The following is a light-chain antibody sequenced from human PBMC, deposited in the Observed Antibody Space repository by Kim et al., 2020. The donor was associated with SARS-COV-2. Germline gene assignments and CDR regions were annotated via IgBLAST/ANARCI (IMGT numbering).Light chain of an antibody. CDR3: QQLDSSPSYT. V-gene: IGKV3-20*01. Sequence: EIVLTQSPGTLSLSPGERATLSCRASQSLSNTYLAWYQQKPGQAPRLLIYGIFHRATGIPDRFTGSGSGTDFTLTISRLEPEDFAVYYCQQLDSSPSYTFGQGTKVEI. CDR1: QSLSNTY. CDR2: GIF. J-gene: IGKJ2*01.